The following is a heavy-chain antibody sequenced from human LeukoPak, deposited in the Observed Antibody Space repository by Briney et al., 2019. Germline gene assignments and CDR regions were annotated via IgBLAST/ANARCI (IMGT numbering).Heavy chain of an antibody. V-gene: IGHV5-51*01. CDR1: GYSFTNYW. CDR2: IYPGDSDT. J-gene: IGHJ4*02. D-gene: IGHD2-8*02. Sequence: PGESLKISCKGSGYSFTNYWIGWVRQMPGKGLKWMGIIYPGDSDTRYIPSFQGQVTISADKSINTAYLQWSSLKASDTAMYYCARRVDGYWFFDYWGQGTLVTVSS. CDR3: ARRVDGYWFFDY.